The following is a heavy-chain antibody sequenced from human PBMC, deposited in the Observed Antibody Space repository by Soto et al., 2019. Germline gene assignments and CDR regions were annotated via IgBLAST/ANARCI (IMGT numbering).Heavy chain of an antibody. CDR1: GFTFSSYW. J-gene: IGHJ6*03. Sequence: PGGSLRLSCAAPGFTFSSYWMSWVRQAPGKGLEWVGNIKQDGSEKYYVDSVKGRFTISRDNAKYSLYLQMNIPRAEDTAVYYCAKATRKGFTSTYYMDVWGKGTTVTVSS. V-gene: IGHV3-7*03. CDR2: IKQDGSEK. CDR3: AKATRKGFTSTYYMDV.